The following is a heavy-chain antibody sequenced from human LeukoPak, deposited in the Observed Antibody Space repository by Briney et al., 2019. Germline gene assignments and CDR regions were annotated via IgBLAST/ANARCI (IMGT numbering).Heavy chain of an antibody. J-gene: IGHJ4*02. D-gene: IGHD4-17*01. CDR2: INHSGST. CDR3: ARVYGDYQRIDY. Sequence: SETLSLTCTVSGGSISSGGYYWSWIRQPPGKGLEWIGEINHSGSTNYNPSLKSRVTISVDTSKNQFSLKLSSVTAADTAVYYCARVYGDYQRIDYWGQGTLVTVSS. CDR1: GGSISSGGYY. V-gene: IGHV4-39*07.